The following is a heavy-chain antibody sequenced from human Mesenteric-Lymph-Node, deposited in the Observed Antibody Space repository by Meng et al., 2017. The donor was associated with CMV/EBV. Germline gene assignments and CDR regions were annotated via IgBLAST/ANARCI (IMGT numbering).Heavy chain of an antibody. J-gene: IGHJ5*02. D-gene: IGHD6-13*01. V-gene: IGHV4-34*01. CDR1: GGSFSGYY. CDR3: ARVGYSSSP. Sequence: GSLRLSCAVYGGSFSGYYWSWIRQPPGKGLEWIGEINHSGSTNYNPSLKSRVTISVDTSKNQFSLKLSSVTAADTAVYYCARVGYSSSPWGQGTLVTVSS. CDR2: INHSGST.